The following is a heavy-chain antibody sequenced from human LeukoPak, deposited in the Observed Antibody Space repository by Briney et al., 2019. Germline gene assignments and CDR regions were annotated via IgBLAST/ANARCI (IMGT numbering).Heavy chain of an antibody. Sequence: SETLSLTCADYGGSFSGYYWSWIRQPPGKGLEWIGEINHSGSTNYNPSLKSRVTISVDTSKNQFSLKLSSVTAADTAVYYCARGHPFLPPPSRYYDSSGYYPPPGRYYYYYMDVWGKGTTVTVSS. V-gene: IGHV4-34*01. J-gene: IGHJ6*03. CDR2: INHSGST. CDR3: ARGHPFLPPPSRYYDSSGYYPPPGRYYYYYMDV. CDR1: GGSFSGYY. D-gene: IGHD3-22*01.